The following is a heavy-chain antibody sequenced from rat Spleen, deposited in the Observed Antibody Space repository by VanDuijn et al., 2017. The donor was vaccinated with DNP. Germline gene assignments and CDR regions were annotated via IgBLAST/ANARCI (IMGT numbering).Heavy chain of an antibody. D-gene: IGHD1-4*01. CDR3: AGRPPPTRGPFDY. Sequence: EVQLVESGGGLVQPGRSLKLSCAVSRITFSDLNMAWVRQAPKKGLEWVATISYDGSDTYYRDSVKGRFTISRDNAKSTLYLQMDSLRSEDTATYYWAGRPPPTRGPFDYWGQGVTVTVSS. V-gene: IGHV5-7*01. J-gene: IGHJ2*01. CDR1: RITFSDLN. CDR2: ISYDGSDT.